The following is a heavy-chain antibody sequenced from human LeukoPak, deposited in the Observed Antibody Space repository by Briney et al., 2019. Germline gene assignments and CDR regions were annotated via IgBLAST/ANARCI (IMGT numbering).Heavy chain of an antibody. V-gene: IGHV3-66*01. D-gene: IGHD3-10*02. Sequence: GGSLRLSCAASGFTVSSNCMSWVRRAPGKGLEWVSVIYSGGSTYYADSVKGRFTISRDNSKNTLYLQMNSLRAEDTAVYYCAREDITMLNGGFDPWGQGTLVTVSS. CDR1: GFTVSSNC. CDR3: AREDITMLNGGFDP. J-gene: IGHJ5*02. CDR2: IYSGGST.